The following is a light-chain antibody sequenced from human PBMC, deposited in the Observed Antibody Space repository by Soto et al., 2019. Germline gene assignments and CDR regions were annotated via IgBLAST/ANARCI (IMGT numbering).Light chain of an antibody. V-gene: IGKV3-20*01. CDR2: GAS. Sequence: EIVLTQSPGTLSLSPGERATLSCRASQSISSSYLAWYQQKPGQAPRLLIYGASSRSTDIPDRFSGSGSGTDFTLTISRLEPEDFAVYYCQQYVWSPLFGQGTKVELK. CDR3: QQYVWSPL. CDR1: QSISSSY. J-gene: IGKJ1*01.